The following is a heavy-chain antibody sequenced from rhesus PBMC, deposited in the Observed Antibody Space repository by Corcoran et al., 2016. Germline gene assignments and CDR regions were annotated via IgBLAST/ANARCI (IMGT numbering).Heavy chain of an antibody. Sequence: EVQLVQSAAEVTKPGASVKISCKASGYTFTDHYLNLVRQAPGKGLEWMGRVDPEDGEADYAQKFQDRDTITADMSTDTAYMELSSLRSEDTAVYYCARGPSDYWGQGVLVTVSS. CDR3: ARGPSDY. CDR2: VDPEDGEA. J-gene: IGHJ4*01. CDR1: GYTFTDHY. V-gene: IGHV1-111*02.